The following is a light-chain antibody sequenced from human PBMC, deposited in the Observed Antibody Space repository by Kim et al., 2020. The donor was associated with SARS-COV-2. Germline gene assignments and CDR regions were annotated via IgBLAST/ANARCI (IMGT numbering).Light chain of an antibody. CDR2: DAA. CDR1: QFISSW. J-gene: IGKJ2*01. Sequence: SASVGDRVIITCRASQFISSWLAWYQQKPGEGPKLLISDAATLQSGVPSRFCGSGVGTEFTLTISSLQPEDFATYFCQQYSSLSYTFGQGTKLEI. CDR3: QQYSSLSYT. V-gene: IGKV1-5*01.